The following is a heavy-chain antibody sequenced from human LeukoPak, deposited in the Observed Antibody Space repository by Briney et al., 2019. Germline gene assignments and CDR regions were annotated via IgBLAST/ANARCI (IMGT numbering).Heavy chain of an antibody. V-gene: IGHV4-34*01. CDR2: INHSGST. Sequence: PSETLSLTCAVYGGSFSGYYWSWTRQPPGKGLEWIGEINHSGSTNYNPSLKSRVTISVDTSKNQFSLKLSSVTAADTAVYYCARGGLAGGYLYCYYGMDVWGQGTTVTVSS. D-gene: IGHD3-22*01. J-gene: IGHJ6*02. CDR1: GGSFSGYY. CDR3: ARGGLAGGYLYCYYGMDV.